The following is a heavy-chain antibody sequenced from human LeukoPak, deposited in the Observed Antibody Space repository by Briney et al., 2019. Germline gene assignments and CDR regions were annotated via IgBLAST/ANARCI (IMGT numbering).Heavy chain of an antibody. D-gene: IGHD3-9*01. CDR1: GVTFSSYE. Sequence: GGSLRLSCAATGVTFSSYEMNWVRQAPGKGLEWVSCISSSGTTMYYADSVKGRFTISRDNAKNSLYLQMNSLRAEDTAIYYCEGYDILTGPEAFDIWGQGTVVTVSS. CDR2: ISSSGTTM. V-gene: IGHV3-48*03. CDR3: EGYDILTGPEAFDI. J-gene: IGHJ3*02.